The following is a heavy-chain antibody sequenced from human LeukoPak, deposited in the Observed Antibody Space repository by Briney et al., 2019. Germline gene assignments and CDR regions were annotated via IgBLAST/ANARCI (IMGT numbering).Heavy chain of an antibody. CDR3: ARHGQEGDPFGSGGYNAYDI. Sequence: SETLSLTCTVSGVSISSDYWTWIRQPPGKRLEWIGYISYSGSTSYNPSLKSRVTISADTSKNQFSLKLRSVTAADTALYYCARHGQEGDPFGSGGYNAYDIWGQGTLVTVSS. J-gene: IGHJ3*02. CDR1: GVSISSDY. CDR2: ISYSGST. D-gene: IGHD3-10*01. V-gene: IGHV4-59*08.